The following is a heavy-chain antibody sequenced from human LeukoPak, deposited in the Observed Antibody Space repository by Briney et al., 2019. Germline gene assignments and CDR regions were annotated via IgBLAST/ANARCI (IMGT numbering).Heavy chain of an antibody. V-gene: IGHV1-2*02. D-gene: IGHD3-3*01. Sequence: GASVKVSCKASGYTFTGYYMHWVRQAPGQGLEWMGWINPNSGGTNYAQKFQGRVTMTRDTSISTTYMELNWLRSDDTAVYYCARGNFWSGYYPLDYWGQGTLVTVSS. J-gene: IGHJ4*02. CDR3: ARGNFWSGYYPLDY. CDR2: INPNSGGT. CDR1: GYTFTGYY.